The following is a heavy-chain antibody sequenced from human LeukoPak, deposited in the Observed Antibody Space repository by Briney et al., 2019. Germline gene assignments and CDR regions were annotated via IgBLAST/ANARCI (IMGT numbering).Heavy chain of an antibody. Sequence: PGGSLRLSCAASAFTFSDYWMTGVRQAPGTGLERVANINKDGSETYYVDSVKGRFTISRDNAKKSLYLQMNSLRDDETAVYYCTRDKGWKQFDSWGQGTQVTVSS. CDR1: AFTFSDYW. J-gene: IGHJ4*02. D-gene: IGHD1-1*01. V-gene: IGHV3-7*03. CDR2: INKDGSET. CDR3: TRDKGWKQFDS.